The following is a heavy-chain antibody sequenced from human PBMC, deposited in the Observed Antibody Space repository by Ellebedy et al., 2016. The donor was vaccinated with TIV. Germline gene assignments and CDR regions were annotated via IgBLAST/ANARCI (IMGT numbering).Heavy chain of an antibody. CDR1: GGSISSSSYY. V-gene: IGHV4-39*07. J-gene: IGHJ4*02. D-gene: IGHD6-6*01. CDR2: IYHSGST. Sequence: SETLSLXCTVSGGSISSSSYYWGWIRQPPGKGLEWIGSIYHSGSTYYNPSLKSRVTISVDTSKNQFSLKLSSVTAADTAVYYCARGIAARRFDYWGQGTLVTVSS. CDR3: ARGIAARRFDY.